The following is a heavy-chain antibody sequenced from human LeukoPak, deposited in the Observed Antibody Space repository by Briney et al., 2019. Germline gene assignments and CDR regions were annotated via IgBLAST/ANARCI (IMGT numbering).Heavy chain of an antibody. CDR2: IYSGGST. Sequence: GGSLRLSCAASGFTVSSNYMSWVRQAPGKGLEWVSVIYSGGSTYYADSVKGRFTISRDNSKNTLYLQMNSLRAEDTAVYYCARGISSNRVDFDYWGQGTLVTVSS. CDR1: GFTVSSNY. CDR3: ARGISSNRVDFDY. J-gene: IGHJ4*02. V-gene: IGHV3-53*01. D-gene: IGHD3-3*02.